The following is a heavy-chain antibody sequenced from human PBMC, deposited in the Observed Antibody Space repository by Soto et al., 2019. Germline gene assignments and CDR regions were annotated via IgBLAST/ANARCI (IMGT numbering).Heavy chain of an antibody. V-gene: IGHV1-69*01. CDR3: ARAIREFGVVIICYYGMNV. Sequence: QVQLVQSGAEVKKPGSSVKVSCKASGGTFSSYAISWVRQAPGQGLEWMGGIIPIFGTANYAQKFQGRVTITADESTSTAYMELSSLRSEDTAVYYCARAIREFGVVIICYYGMNVWGHGTTVTVSS. J-gene: IGHJ6*02. CDR2: IIPIFGTA. D-gene: IGHD3-3*01. CDR1: GGTFSSYA.